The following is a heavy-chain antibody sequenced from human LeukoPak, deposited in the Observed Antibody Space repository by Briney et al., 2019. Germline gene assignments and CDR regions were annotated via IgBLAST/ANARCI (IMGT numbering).Heavy chain of an antibody. J-gene: IGHJ3*02. CDR2: IYTSGST. D-gene: IGHD3-22*01. Sequence: SETLSLTCSVSGYSISSSYYWSWIRQPAGKGLEWIGRIYTSGSTNYNPSLKSRVTMSVDTSKNQFSLKLSSVTAADTAVYYCARTLLPTYYYDSSGRDAFDIWGQGTMVTVSS. V-gene: IGHV4-4*07. CDR1: GYSISSSYY. CDR3: ARTLLPTYYYDSSGRDAFDI.